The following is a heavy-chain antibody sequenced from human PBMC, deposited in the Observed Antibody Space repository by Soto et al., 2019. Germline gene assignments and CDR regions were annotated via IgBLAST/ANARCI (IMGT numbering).Heavy chain of an antibody. D-gene: IGHD2-2*01. CDR2: IYYSGST. J-gene: IGHJ3*02. CDR3: ARGTRVVPADNGFRDAFDN. V-gene: IGHV4-59*12. Sequence: SETLSLTCTVSSDSISSYYWIWIRQSPGKGLEWIGYIYYSGSTNYNPSLKSRVTISVDTSKNQFSLKLSSVTAADTAVYYCARGTRVVPADNGFRDAFDNWGQGTMVTVSS. CDR1: SDSISSYY.